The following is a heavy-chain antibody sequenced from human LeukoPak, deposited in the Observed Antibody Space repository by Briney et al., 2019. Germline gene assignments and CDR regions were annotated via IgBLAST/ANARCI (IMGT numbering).Heavy chain of an antibody. CDR3: ARELYGSGSYYRALGY. V-gene: IGHV3-30*03. Sequence: GGPLRLSCAASGFTFSSYGMHWVRQAPGKGLEWVAVISYDGSNKYYADSVKGRFTISRDNSKNTLYLQMNSLRDEDTAVYYCARELYGSGSYYRALGYWGQGTLVTVSS. CDR1: GFTFSSYG. CDR2: ISYDGSNK. J-gene: IGHJ4*02. D-gene: IGHD3-10*01.